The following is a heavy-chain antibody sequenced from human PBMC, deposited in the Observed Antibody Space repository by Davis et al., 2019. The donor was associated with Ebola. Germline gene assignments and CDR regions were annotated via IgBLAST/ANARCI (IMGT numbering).Heavy chain of an antibody. CDR2: INSDGSST. CDR3: ARDPPYCSGGSCYALQNY. J-gene: IGHJ4*02. V-gene: IGHV3-74*01. D-gene: IGHD2-15*01. CDR1: GFTFSSYW. Sequence: PGGSLRLSCAASGFTFSSYWMHWVRQAPGKGLVWVSRINSDGSSTSYADSVKGRFTISRDNAKNTLYLQMNSLRAEDTAVYYCARDPPYCSGGSCYALQNYWGQGTLVTVSS.